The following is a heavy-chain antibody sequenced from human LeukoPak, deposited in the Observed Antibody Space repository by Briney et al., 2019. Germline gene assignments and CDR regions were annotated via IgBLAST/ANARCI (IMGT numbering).Heavy chain of an antibody. CDR3: ARRGDSSGHSPPPFDY. J-gene: IGHJ4*02. D-gene: IGHD3-22*01. Sequence: SETLSLTCAVSAYSISSGYYWGWIRQPPGKGLEWIGSIYHSGSTYYNPSLKSRVTVSVDTSKNQFSLKLSSLPAADTAVYYCARRGDSSGHSPPPFDYWGQGTLVTVSS. CDR2: IYHSGST. CDR1: AYSISSGYY. V-gene: IGHV4-38-2*01.